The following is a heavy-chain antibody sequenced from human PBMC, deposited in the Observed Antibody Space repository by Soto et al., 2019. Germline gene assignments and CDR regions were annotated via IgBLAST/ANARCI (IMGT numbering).Heavy chain of an antibody. CDR2: INSDGSHT. V-gene: IGHV3-74*01. CDR1: GLSFNIYW. J-gene: IGHJ6*02. Sequence: DVQLVESGGGVVQPGGSLRLSCAASGLSFNIYWMHWVRQVPGKGLVWLARINSDGSHTIYVDSVKGRFTISRDNAKNTVFLQMDSLRDEDTGVYYCAGGMAGLDVWGQGTTVTV. CDR3: AGGMAGLDV.